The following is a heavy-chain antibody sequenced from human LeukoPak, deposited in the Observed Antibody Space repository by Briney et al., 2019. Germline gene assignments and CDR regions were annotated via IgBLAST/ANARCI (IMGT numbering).Heavy chain of an antibody. CDR2: IWYDGSNK. CDR3: ARVLSSIDYFDY. CDR1: GLTFGSYG. V-gene: IGHV3-33*01. Sequence: SGGPLRLPFEPPGLTFGSYGFHWARQAPGKGLEWVAVIWYDGSNKYYADSVKGRFTISRDNSKNTLYLQMNSLRAEDTAVYYCARVLSSIDYFDYWGQGTLVTVSS. J-gene: IGHJ4*02.